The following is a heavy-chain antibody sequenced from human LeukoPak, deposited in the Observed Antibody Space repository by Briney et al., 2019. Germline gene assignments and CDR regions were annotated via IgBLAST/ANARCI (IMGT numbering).Heavy chain of an antibody. V-gene: IGHV3-11*04. J-gene: IGHJ4*02. CDR1: GFTFSDYY. D-gene: IGHD2-2*01. Sequence: NPGGSLRLSCVASGFTFSDYYMSWIRQAPGKGLEWISYISSSGSTIYYADSVKGRFTISRDNAKNSLYLQMNSLRAEDTAVYYCARTRVTDVVVVPAAFDYWGQGTLVTVSS. CDR2: ISSSGSTI. CDR3: ARTRVTDVVVVPAAFDY.